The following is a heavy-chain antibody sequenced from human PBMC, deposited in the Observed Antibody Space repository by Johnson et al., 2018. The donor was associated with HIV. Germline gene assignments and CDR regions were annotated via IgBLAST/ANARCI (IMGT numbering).Heavy chain of an antibody. CDR3: ARGRITMIGVDLRGGGFDI. J-gene: IGHJ3*02. CDR2: ISYDGSNK. Sequence: QVQLVESGGGVVQPGRSLRLSCAASGFTFSSYAMHWVRQAPGKGLEWVAVISYDGSNKYYADSVKGRFTISRDNSKNTLYLQVNSLRDEDTAVYYCARGRITMIGVDLRGGGFDIWGQGTTVTVSS. V-gene: IGHV3-30-3*01. CDR1: GFTFSSYA. D-gene: IGHD3-22*01.